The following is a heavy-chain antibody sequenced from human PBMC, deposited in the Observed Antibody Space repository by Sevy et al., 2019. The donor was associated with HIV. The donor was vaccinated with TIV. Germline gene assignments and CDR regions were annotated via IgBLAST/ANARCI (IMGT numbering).Heavy chain of an antibody. J-gene: IGHJ1*01. D-gene: IGHD6-13*01. Sequence: GGSLRLSCAASGFTFNRYSMHWVRQAPGKGLEWVATISFDATNKQYPDSVKGRFTISRDNFQNSLFLQMDSLRPEDTAVYYCGLVRLSSDVAEYFQNWGQGTLVTVSS. CDR1: GFTFNRYS. CDR2: ISFDATNK. CDR3: GLVRLSSDVAEYFQN. V-gene: IGHV3-30-3*01.